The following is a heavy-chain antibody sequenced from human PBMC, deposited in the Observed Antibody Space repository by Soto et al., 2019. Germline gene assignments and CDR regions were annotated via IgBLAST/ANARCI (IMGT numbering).Heavy chain of an antibody. V-gene: IGHV4-39*02. CDR2: THYSGNT. J-gene: IGHJ4*02. CDR3: ARRVPRSGFFDY. CDR1: GDSISGSPYY. D-gene: IGHD3-3*01. Sequence: SETLSLTCRVSGDSISGSPYYWGWIRQSPEKGLEWIGSTHYSGNTLYNRSLKSRVALSLDTSDNHFSLRLKSVTAADTAVCFCARRVPRSGFFDYWGQGALVTVSS.